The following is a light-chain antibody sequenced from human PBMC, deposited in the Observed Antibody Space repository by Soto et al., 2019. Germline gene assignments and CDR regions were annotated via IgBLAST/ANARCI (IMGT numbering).Light chain of an antibody. CDR3: QQYYCTLYT. CDR2: WAS. J-gene: IGKJ2*01. CDR1: QSVLYSSNNKNY. V-gene: IGKV4-1*01. Sequence: DIVMTQSPDSLAVSLGERATINCKSSQSVLYSSNNKNYLAWYQQKPGQPPKLLIYWASTPESGIPDRFSGSGSGTDFTLTISSLQAEDVAVYYCQQYYCTLYTFGQGTKLAIK.